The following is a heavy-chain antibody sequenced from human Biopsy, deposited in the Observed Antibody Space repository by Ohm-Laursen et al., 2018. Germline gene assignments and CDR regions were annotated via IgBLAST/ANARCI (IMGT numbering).Heavy chain of an antibody. Sequence: AVKVSCKASGYTFTTYYIHWVRQTGGKGLEWMGGFDREERKTVYAEKFQGRVTMTEDTSTDTVYMEVTSLRSDDTAVYYCATGPYYDTRFYYNVRPFDFWGQGTLVTVSS. D-gene: IGHD3-10*01. CDR3: ATGPYYDTRFYYNVRPFDF. J-gene: IGHJ4*02. V-gene: IGHV1-24*01. CDR2: FDREERKT. CDR1: GYTFTTYY.